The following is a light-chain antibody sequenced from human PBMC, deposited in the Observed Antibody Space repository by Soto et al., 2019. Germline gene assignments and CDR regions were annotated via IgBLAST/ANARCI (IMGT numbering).Light chain of an antibody. CDR3: QKYNNWPWT. CDR1: QSISGT. J-gene: IGKJ1*01. V-gene: IGKV3-15*01. Sequence: ELVMTQSPATLSVSPGDSVTLSCRASQSISGTLAWYQQKTGQAPRILIYGESTRATSFPDRFSGSGSGTDLTLTISRLQSEDFAVYYCQKYNNWPWTCGQGTKVDIK. CDR2: GES.